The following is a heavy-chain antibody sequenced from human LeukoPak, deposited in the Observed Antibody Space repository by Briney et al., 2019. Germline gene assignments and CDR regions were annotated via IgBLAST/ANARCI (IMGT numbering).Heavy chain of an antibody. CDR2: ISSSGNAI. CDR1: GFTFSSYT. CDR3: ARQDVAWNDVYWFDP. D-gene: IGHD1-1*01. J-gene: IGHJ5*02. Sequence: GGSLRLSCAASGFTFSSYTMSWVLQAPGKGLEWVSSISSSGNAINYADSVKGRFTISRDNANNSLYLQMSSLRAEDTAVYYCARQDVAWNDVYWFDPWGQGTLVTVSS. V-gene: IGHV3-21*01.